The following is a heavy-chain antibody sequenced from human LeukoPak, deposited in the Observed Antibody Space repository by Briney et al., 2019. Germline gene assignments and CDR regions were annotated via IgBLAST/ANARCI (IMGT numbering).Heavy chain of an antibody. CDR3: ATCNGDCYTIDY. D-gene: IGHD2-21*02. CDR1: GFTFSSYV. V-gene: IGHV3-23*01. CDR2: ISGSGGNT. Sequence: GGSLRLSCAASGFTFSSYVMSWVRQAPGKGLEWVSGISGSGGNTYYADSVKGRFTTSRDNSKNTLYLQMNSLRAEDTAVYYCATCNGDCYTIDYWGQGTLVTVSS. J-gene: IGHJ4*02.